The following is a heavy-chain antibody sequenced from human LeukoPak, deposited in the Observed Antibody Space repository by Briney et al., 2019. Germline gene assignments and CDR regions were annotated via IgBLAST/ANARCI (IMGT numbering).Heavy chain of an antibody. Sequence: PGGSLRLSCAASGFTFSSNAMHWVRQAPGKGLEWLAVISYVGDYKYHAESVKGRFTISRDNSKNTLYLQMNSLRAEDTAVYYCAHLGDYYYYYMDVWGKGTTVTVSS. J-gene: IGHJ6*03. CDR1: GFTFSSNA. V-gene: IGHV3-30*04. D-gene: IGHD3-16*01. CDR2: ISYVGDYK. CDR3: AHLGDYYYYYMDV.